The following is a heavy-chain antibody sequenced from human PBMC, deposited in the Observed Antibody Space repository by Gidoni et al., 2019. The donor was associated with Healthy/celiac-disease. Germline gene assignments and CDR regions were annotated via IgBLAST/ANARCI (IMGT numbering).Heavy chain of an antibody. D-gene: IGHD6-19*01. CDR2: ISGSGGST. Sequence: EVQLLESGGGLVQPGGSLSPPCAASGFTFSSYAMSWVRQAPGKGLEWVSAISGSGGSTYYADSVKGRFTISRDNSKNTLYLQMNSLRAEDTAVYYCAKGYLYQQWLIFDYWGQGTLVTVSS. J-gene: IGHJ4*02. CDR3: AKGYLYQQWLIFDY. V-gene: IGHV3-23*01. CDR1: GFTFSSYA.